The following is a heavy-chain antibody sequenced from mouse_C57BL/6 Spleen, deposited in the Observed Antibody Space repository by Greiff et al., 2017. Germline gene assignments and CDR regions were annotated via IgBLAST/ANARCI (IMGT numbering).Heavy chain of an antibody. CDR3: ARGPYYGSSLYAMDY. CDR1: GYTFTDYY. V-gene: IGHV1-76*01. Sequence: QVQLQQSGAELVRPGASVKLSCKASGYTFTDYYINWVKQRPGQGLEWIARIYPGSGNTYYNEKFKGKATLTAEKSSSTAYMQLSSLTSEDSAFYFCARGPYYGSSLYAMDYWGQGTSVTVSS. CDR2: IYPGSGNT. J-gene: IGHJ4*01. D-gene: IGHD1-1*01.